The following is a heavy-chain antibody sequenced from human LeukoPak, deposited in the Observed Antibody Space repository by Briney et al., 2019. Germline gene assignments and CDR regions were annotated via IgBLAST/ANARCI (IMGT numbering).Heavy chain of an antibody. J-gene: IGHJ6*02. D-gene: IGHD3-10*01. CDR1: GYTFTSYG. V-gene: IGHV1-18*01. Sequence: ASVKVSCKASGYTFTSYGISWVRQAPGQGLEWMGWISAYNGNTNYAQKLQGRVTMTTDTSTSTAYMELSSLRSEDTAVYYCARVRYYYGSGSYFYYYYYYGMDVWGQGTTVTVSS. CDR2: ISAYNGNT. CDR3: ARVRYYYGSGSYFYYYYYYGMDV.